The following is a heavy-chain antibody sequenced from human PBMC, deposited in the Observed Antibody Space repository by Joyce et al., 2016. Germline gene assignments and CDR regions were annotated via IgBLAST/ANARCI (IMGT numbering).Heavy chain of an antibody. Sequence: QVQLQQSGPGLVKTSQTLSLTCAISGDSVSSNRATWNWIRQSPSRGLEWLGRTYYKSKWYSDYVESGKSRMALSADTSKNEVSLQLSSVTPEDTAVYYCASSYRNSWYGDAFDTWGQGTMVIVSS. CDR3: ASSYRNSWYGDAFDT. CDR1: GDSVSSNRAT. V-gene: IGHV6-1*01. CDR2: TYYKSKWYS. D-gene: IGHD6-13*01. J-gene: IGHJ3*02.